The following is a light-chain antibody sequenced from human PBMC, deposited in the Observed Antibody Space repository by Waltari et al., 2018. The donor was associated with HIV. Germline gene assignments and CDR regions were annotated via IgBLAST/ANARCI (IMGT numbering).Light chain of an antibody. V-gene: IGLV2-8*01. CDR3: TSYGGSNNVL. Sequence: QSALTQPPSASGSPGQSVTISCTGTSSDVGAYKDVSWYQQHPGKAPKLVICEVSKRPSGVPDRFSGSKSGNTASLTVSGLQAEDEADYYCTSYGGSNNVLFGGGTKLTVL. CDR2: EVS. J-gene: IGLJ2*01. CDR1: SSDVGAYKD.